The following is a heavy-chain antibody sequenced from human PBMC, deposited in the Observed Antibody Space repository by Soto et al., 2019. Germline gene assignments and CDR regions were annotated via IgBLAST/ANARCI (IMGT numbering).Heavy chain of an antibody. J-gene: IGHJ4*02. Sequence: SETLSLSCTVSGGSMSTTNHYWGWVRQTPGKGLEWIGSIYYSGDTDYNPSLKSRVSISVDTSKNQFSLRLSSVTAADTAVYYCARHRGAYYYFEYWGQGTLVTVSS. CDR3: ARHRGAYYYFEY. CDR2: IYYSGDT. V-gene: IGHV4-39*01. CDR1: GGSMSTTNHY. D-gene: IGHD3-16*01.